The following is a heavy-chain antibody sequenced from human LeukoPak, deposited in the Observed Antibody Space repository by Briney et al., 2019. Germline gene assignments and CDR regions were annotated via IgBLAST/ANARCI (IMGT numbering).Heavy chain of an antibody. CDR1: GGSISSYY. Sequence: SETLSLTCTVSGGSISSYYWSWIRQPPGKGLEWIGYIYYSGSTYYNPSLKSRVTISVDTSKNQFSLKLSSVTAADTAVYYCARDGLLWFGELGYWFDPWGQGTLVTVSS. V-gene: IGHV4-59*12. CDR3: ARDGLLWFGELGYWFDP. J-gene: IGHJ5*02. CDR2: IYYSGST. D-gene: IGHD3-10*01.